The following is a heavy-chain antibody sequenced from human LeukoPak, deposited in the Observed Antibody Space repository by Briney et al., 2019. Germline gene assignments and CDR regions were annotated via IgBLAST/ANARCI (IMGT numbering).Heavy chain of an antibody. CDR3: ARGQMVATSS. CDR2: INHSGST. CDR1: GGSFSGYY. J-gene: IGHJ5*02. D-gene: IGHD5-12*01. Sequence: PSETLSLTCAVYGGSFSGYYWSWIRQPPGKGLEWIGEINHSGSTNYNPSLKSRATISVDTSKNQFSLKLSSVTAADTAVYYCARGQMVATSSWGQGTLVTVSS. V-gene: IGHV4-34*01.